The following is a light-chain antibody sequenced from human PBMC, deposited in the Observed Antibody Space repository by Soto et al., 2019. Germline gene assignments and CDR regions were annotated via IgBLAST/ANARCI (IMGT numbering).Light chain of an antibody. Sequence: EIGMTQSPAALSVSPGERATLSCRASQSVSSNLAWYQQKPGQAPRLLIYGASTRATGIPARFSGSGSGTEFTLTISSLQSEDFAVYYCQQYNNWPPATFGQGTRPEIK. CDR3: QQYNNWPPAT. J-gene: IGKJ5*01. CDR2: GAS. CDR1: QSVSSN. V-gene: IGKV3D-15*01.